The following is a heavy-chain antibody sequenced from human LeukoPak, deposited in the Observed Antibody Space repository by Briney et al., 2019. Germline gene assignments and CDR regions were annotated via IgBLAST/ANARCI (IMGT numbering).Heavy chain of an antibody. D-gene: IGHD3-22*01. J-gene: IGHJ4*02. CDR1: GFTFSNYA. CDR2: ISYDGINK. V-gene: IGHV3-30-3*01. CDR3: AREAYDSSAYYFDY. Sequence: GGPLRLSCAASGFTFSNYAMHWVRQAPGKGLEWVALISYDGINKYYADSVKGRFTISRDNSKNTLYLLMHSLRPEDTAVYYCAREAYDSSAYYFDYWGQGALVTVSS.